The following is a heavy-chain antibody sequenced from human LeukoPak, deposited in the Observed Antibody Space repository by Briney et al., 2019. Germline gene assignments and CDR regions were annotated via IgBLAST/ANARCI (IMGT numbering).Heavy chain of an antibody. D-gene: IGHD3-22*01. V-gene: IGHV3-21*01. CDR3: ARAQYYYDSSGLARSDY. J-gene: IGHJ4*02. CDR2: ISSSSSYI. CDR1: GFTFSRYS. Sequence: GESLRLSCAASGFTFSRYSMNWVRQAPGKGLEWVSYISSSSSYIYYADSVKGRFTISRDNAKNSLYLQMNSLRAEDTAVYYCARAQYYYDSSGLARSDYWGQGTLVTVSS.